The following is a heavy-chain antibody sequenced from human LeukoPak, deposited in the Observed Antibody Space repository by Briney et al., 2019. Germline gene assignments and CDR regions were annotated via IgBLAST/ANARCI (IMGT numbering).Heavy chain of an antibody. CDR2: IGSRSTPI. Sequence: PGGSLRLSCAASGFTFTSHSMNWVRQAPGKGLEWVSSIGSRSTPIYYADSGKGRFTISRDNAKNSLYLQMNSLRAEDTAVYYCARESSESFDIWGQGTMVTVSS. CDR3: ARESSESFDI. D-gene: IGHD6-25*01. V-gene: IGHV3-21*01. J-gene: IGHJ3*02. CDR1: GFTFTSHS.